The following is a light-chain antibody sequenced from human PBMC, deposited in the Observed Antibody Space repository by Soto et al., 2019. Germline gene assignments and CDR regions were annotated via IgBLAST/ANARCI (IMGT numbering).Light chain of an antibody. V-gene: IGLV2-11*01. Sequence: QSALTQPRSVSGSPGQSVTISCTGTSSDVGTYNYVSWYQQHPGKAPKLVIYDVTKRPSGVPDRFSGSKSGNTASLTSSGLQADDADDYYCCSYAGSSLWVFGGGTKLTVL. J-gene: IGLJ3*02. CDR3: CSYAGSSLWV. CDR2: DVT. CDR1: SSDVGTYNY.